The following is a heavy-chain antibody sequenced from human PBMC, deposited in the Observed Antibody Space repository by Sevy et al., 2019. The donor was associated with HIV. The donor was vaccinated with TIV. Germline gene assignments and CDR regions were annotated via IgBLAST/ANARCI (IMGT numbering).Heavy chain of an antibody. CDR2: IFRGGDGT. V-gene: IGHV3-23*01. Sequence: GGSLRLSCVASGFTFSNYAMNWVRQAPGKGLEWVSTIFRGGDGTYYADSVKGRFTISRDNSKETVYLQLSSLRADDTAVYYCAGALYDSSGCFDALDIWGQGTMVTVSS. CDR1: GFTFSNYA. CDR3: AGALYDSSGCFDALDI. D-gene: IGHD3-22*01. J-gene: IGHJ3*02.